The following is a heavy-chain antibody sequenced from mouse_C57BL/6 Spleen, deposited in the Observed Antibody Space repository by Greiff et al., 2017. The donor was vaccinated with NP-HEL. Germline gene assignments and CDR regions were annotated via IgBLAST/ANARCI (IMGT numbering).Heavy chain of an antibody. CDR1: GYTFTSYW. CDR2: IPPNSGST. V-gene: IGHV1-64*01. D-gene: IGHD1-1*01. J-gene: IGHJ2*01. CDR3: ARSTTVVATDYFDY. Sequence: VQLQQPGAELVKPGASVKLSCKASGYTFTSYWMHWVTQRPGQGLEWIGMIPPNSGSTNYNEKFKSKATLTGDKSSSTAYMQLSSLTAEDSAVYYCARSTTVVATDYFDYWGQGTTLTVSS.